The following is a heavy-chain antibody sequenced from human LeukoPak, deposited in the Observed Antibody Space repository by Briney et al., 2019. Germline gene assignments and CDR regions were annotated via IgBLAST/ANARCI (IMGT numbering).Heavy chain of an antibody. Sequence: VASVTVSCTASGYSLSDYYIHWVRQAPGQGLEWMGWINPNSGVSNYAQKFQGWVTMTRDTSMNTAYMELKRLKSDDTAVYYCARVTLIYGSGSYYQSPLAFWGQGTLVAVYS. CDR3: ARVTLIYGSGSYYQSPLAF. V-gene: IGHV1-2*04. CDR1: GYSLSDYY. CDR2: INPNSGVS. J-gene: IGHJ4*02. D-gene: IGHD3-10*01.